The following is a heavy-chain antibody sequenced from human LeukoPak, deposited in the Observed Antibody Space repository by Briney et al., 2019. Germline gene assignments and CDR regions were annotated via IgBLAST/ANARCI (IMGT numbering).Heavy chain of an antibody. Sequence: VVLLRLSYATSEFTFISYAISSLRQAPGKGLEWVSAISGSGGSTYYADSVKGRFTISRDNSKNTLYLQMNSLRAEDTAVYYCAKPLGYCSGGSCYNFDYWGQGTLVTVS. V-gene: IGHV3-23*01. CDR2: ISGSGGST. D-gene: IGHD2-15*01. CDR1: EFTFISYA. CDR3: AKPLGYCSGGSCYNFDY. J-gene: IGHJ4*02.